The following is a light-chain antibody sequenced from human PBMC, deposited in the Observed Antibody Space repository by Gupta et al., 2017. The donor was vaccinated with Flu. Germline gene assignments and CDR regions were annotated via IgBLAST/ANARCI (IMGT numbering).Light chain of an antibody. V-gene: IGLV3-1*01. CDR1: KLGDKD. J-gene: IGLJ1*01. CDR3: QAWDSNTAFYV. CDR2: QDD. Sequence: SYELTQPPSVSVSPGQTASITCSGDKLGDKDVCWYQQKPGPSPVLVIYQDDKRPSGIPERFSGSNSGNTATLTIIGTQAVDEADYYCQAWDSNTAFYVFGTGTRVTVL.